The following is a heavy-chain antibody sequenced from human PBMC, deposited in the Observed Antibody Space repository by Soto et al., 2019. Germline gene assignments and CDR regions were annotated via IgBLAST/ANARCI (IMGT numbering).Heavy chain of an antibody. V-gene: IGHV3-9*01. D-gene: IGHD6-19*01. J-gene: IGHJ4*02. CDR3: AKDKKLTVAGSFDY. CDR1: GFTFDDYA. Sequence: LRLSCAASGFTFDDYAMHWVRQAPGKGLEWVSGISWNSGSIGYADSVKGRFTISRDNAKNSLYLQMNSLRAEDTALYYCAKDKKLTVAGSFDYWGQGTLVTVSS. CDR2: ISWNSGSI.